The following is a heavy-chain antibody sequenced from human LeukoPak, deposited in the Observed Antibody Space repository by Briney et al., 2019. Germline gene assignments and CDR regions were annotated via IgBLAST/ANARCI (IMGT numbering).Heavy chain of an antibody. V-gene: IGHV4-34*01. D-gene: IGHD2/OR15-2a*01. CDR1: GGSFSSYY. J-gene: IGHJ4*02. Sequence: SETLSLTCAVYGGSFSSYYWSWIRQPPGKGLEWIGEINHSGSTNYNPSLKSRVTISVDASKNQFSLKLSSVTAADTAVYYCARLSRGDWGQGTLVTVSS. CDR2: INHSGST. CDR3: ARLSRGD.